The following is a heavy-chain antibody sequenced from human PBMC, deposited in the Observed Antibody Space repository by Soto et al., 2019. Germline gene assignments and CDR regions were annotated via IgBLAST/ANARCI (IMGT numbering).Heavy chain of an antibody. CDR2: IRSKANSYAT. D-gene: IGHD3-16*02. CDR1: GFTFSGSA. CDR3: TREMITCGGVLVIHDA. J-gene: IGHJ5*02. V-gene: IGHV3-73*01. Sequence: GGSLRLSCAASGFTFSGSAMHWVRQASGKGLEWVGRIRSKANSYATAYAASVKGRFTISRDDSKNTAYLQMNSLKTEDTAVYYCTREMITCGGVLVIHDAWGQGT.